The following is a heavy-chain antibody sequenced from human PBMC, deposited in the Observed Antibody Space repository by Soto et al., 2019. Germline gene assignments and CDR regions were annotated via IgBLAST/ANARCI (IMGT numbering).Heavy chain of an antibody. CDR1: GGTFSSYA. V-gene: IGHV1-3*01. CDR2: INAGNGDT. J-gene: IGHJ4*02. Sequence: ASVKVSCKAAGGTFSSYAISWVRQAPGQRLEWMGWINAGNGDTKYSQKFQGRVTITRDTSARTAYLELSSLRSEDTAVYYCARVKTGFGEIPFDYWGQGTRVTVSS. CDR3: ARVKTGFGEIPFDY. D-gene: IGHD3-10*01.